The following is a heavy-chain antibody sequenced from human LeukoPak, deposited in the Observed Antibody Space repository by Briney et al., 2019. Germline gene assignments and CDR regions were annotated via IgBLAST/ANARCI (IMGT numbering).Heavy chain of an antibody. V-gene: IGHV4-34*01. CDR3: ARLPYYYDSSGYYYFSFDS. J-gene: IGHJ4*02. Sequence: PSETLSLTCAVYGGSFSGYYWSWIRQPPGKGLEWIGEINRNGSTNYNPSLKSRFTISVDTSKNQFSLKLSSVTAADTAVYYCARLPYYYDSSGYYYFSFDSWGQGTLVTVSS. D-gene: IGHD3-22*01. CDR2: INRNGST. CDR1: GGSFSGYY.